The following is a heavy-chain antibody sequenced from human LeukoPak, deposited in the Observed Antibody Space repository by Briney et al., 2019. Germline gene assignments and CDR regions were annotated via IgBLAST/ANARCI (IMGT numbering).Heavy chain of an antibody. V-gene: IGHV4-59*11. CDR2: IYYSGST. J-gene: IGHJ2*01. CDR1: GGSIGSHY. D-gene: IGHD3-16*01. CDR3: ARDHGAWGPPLGYFDL. Sequence: SETLSLTCTVSGGSIGSHYWSWIRQPPGKGLEWIGYIYYSGSTNYNPSLKSRVTISVDTSKNQFSLKLSSVTAADTAVYYCARDHGAWGPPLGYFDLWGRGTLVTVSS.